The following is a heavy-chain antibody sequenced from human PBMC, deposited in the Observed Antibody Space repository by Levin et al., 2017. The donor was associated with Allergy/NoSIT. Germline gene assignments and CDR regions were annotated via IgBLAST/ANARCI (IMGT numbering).Heavy chain of an antibody. CDR1: GFTFSTYS. CDR2: ISPTATFI. CDR3: VRGGGVPAAFWFDP. D-gene: IGHD2-2*01. J-gene: IGHJ5*02. Sequence: ETLSLTCAASGFTFSTYSMHWIRQAPGKGLQWVSSISPTATFIHYADSVKGRFTISRDNSKNSLYFHMTNLTVDDTGVYYCVRGGGVPAAFWFDPRGQGTLVTVSS. V-gene: IGHV3-21*01.